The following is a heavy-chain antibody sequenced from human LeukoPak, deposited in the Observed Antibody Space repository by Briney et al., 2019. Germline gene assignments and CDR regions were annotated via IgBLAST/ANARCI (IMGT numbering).Heavy chain of an antibody. CDR1: GGSISSSSYY. Sequence: PSETLSLTCTVSGGSISSSSYYWGWIRQPPGKGLEWIGSIYYSGSTYYNPSLKSRVTISVDTSKNQSSLKLSSVTAADTAVYYCARYYDSSGYVDYWGQGTLVTVSS. D-gene: IGHD3-22*01. V-gene: IGHV4-39*01. CDR2: IYYSGST. CDR3: ARYYDSSGYVDY. J-gene: IGHJ4*02.